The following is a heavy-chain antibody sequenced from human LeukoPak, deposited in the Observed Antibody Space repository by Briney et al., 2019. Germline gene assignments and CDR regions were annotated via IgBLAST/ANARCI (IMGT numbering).Heavy chain of an antibody. V-gene: IGHV4-39*01. Sequence: SETLSLTCTVSGASISGSGYYWGWIRQPPGKGLEWIGNIYSSGSTYYNASLQSRVTISIDTSKNQFSLKLSSVTAADTAVYYCARLARPGVGWAAAGIGWFDPWGQGTLVTVSS. J-gene: IGHJ5*02. CDR3: ARLARPGVGWAAAGIGWFDP. CDR2: IYSSGST. D-gene: IGHD6-13*01. CDR1: GASISGSGYY.